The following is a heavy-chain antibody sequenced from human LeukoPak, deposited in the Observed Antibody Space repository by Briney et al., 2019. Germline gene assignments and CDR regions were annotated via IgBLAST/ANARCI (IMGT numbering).Heavy chain of an antibody. Sequence: SETLSLTCTVSGGSISSSSYYWDWIRQPPGKGLEWIGYIYYSGSTNYNPSLKSRVTISVDTSKNQFSLKLTSLTAADTAVYYCAKGGKGFPLGLRFDSWGQGTLVSVSS. J-gene: IGHJ4*02. V-gene: IGHV4-61*05. CDR3: AKGGKGFPLGLRFDS. CDR1: GGSISSSSYY. D-gene: IGHD2-21*01. CDR2: IYYSGST.